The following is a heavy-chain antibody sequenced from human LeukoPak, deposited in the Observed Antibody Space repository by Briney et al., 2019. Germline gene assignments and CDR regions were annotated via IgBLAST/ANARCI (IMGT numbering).Heavy chain of an antibody. V-gene: IGHV3-66*01. CDR3: ARTGGDRPYYYYYMDV. Sequence: GGSLRLSCAASGFTVSSNYMSCVRQAPGKGLEWVSVIYSGGSTYYADSVKGRFTISRDNSKNTLYLQMNSLRAEDTAVYYCARTGGDRPYYYYYMDVWGKGTTVTISS. J-gene: IGHJ6*03. CDR2: IYSGGST. D-gene: IGHD2-21*02. CDR1: GFTVSSNY.